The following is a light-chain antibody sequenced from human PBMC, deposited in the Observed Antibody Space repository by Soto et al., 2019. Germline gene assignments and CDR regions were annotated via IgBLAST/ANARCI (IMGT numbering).Light chain of an antibody. Sequence: EIVLTQSPATLSLSPGERATLSCRASQSVSSYLAWYQQKPGQAPRLLIYDASNRATGIPARFSGSGSGTDFTLTISRLEPDDFGVYYCQQRSDWPSSFGGGTKVQIK. CDR2: DAS. V-gene: IGKV3-11*01. CDR1: QSVSSY. CDR3: QQRSDWPSS. J-gene: IGKJ4*01.